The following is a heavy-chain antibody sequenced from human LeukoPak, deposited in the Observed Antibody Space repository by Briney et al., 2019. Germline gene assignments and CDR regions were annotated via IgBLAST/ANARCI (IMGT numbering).Heavy chain of an antibody. D-gene: IGHD2-15*01. Sequence: GGSLRLSCVASGFTFSHYSMNWVRQAPGKGLEWVSSIRFAGSYIYYADSVMGRFTISGDSAKNSLYLQMNSLRDEDTAVYYCARVLRSCSGGSCSEEYAFDIWGRGTMVTVSS. CDR1: GFTFSHYS. J-gene: IGHJ3*02. V-gene: IGHV3-21*01. CDR3: ARVLRSCSGGSCSEEYAFDI. CDR2: IRFAGSYI.